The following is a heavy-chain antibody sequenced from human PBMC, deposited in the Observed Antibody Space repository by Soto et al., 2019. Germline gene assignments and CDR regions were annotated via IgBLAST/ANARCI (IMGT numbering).Heavy chain of an antibody. CDR2: IKEDGTEI. V-gene: IGHV3-7*04. J-gene: IGHJ3*02. D-gene: IGHD5-12*01. CDR1: GLTFSSYW. CDR3: ARDGDGYNRVAFEI. Sequence: EVQLVESGGGLVQPGGSLRLSCEASGLTFSSYWMSWVRQAPGKGLEWVAIIKEDGTEIYYVDSVKGRFTISRDNAKNSVYMQLNSLRAGDPCVYYCARDGDGYNRVAFEIWGKGTMVTVSS.